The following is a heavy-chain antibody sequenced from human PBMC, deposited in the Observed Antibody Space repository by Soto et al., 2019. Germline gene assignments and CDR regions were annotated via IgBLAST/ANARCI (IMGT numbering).Heavy chain of an antibody. CDR1: GYTFTSYY. J-gene: IGHJ3*02. CDR2: INPSGGST. V-gene: IGHV1-46*01. D-gene: IGHD3-10*01. Sequence: ASVKVSCKASGYTFTSYYMHWVRQAPGQGLEWMGIINPSGGSTSYAQKFQGRVTMNRDTSTSTVYMELSSLRSEDTAVYYCARVALPYYYGAGTHGAFDIWGQGTMVTVSS. CDR3: ARVALPYYYGAGTHGAFDI.